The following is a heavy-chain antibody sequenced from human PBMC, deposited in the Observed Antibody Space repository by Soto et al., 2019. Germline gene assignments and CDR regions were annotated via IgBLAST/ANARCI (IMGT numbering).Heavy chain of an antibody. CDR3: ARQEIVAAAGTSFDY. D-gene: IGHD6-13*01. CDR1: GYSFTSYW. CDR2: IYPGDSDT. Sequence: PGESLKISCKGSGYSFTSYWIGWVRQMPGKGLEWMGIIYPGDSDTRYSPSFQGQVTISADKSISTAYLQWSSLKASDTAMYYCARQEIVAAAGTSFDYWGQGTLVTVSS. V-gene: IGHV5-51*01. J-gene: IGHJ4*02.